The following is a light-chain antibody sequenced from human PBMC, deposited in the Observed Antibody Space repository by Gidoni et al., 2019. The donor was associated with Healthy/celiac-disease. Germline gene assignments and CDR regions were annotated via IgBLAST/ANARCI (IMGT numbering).Light chain of an antibody. V-gene: IGLV3-25*03. Sequence: SYELTQPPPVSVSPGQTARITCPGDALPKQYAYWYQQKPGQAPVLVIYKDNERPSGIPERFSGSSSGTTVTLTISGVQAEDEADYYCQSADSSGTYWVFGGGTKLTVL. CDR1: ALPKQY. J-gene: IGLJ3*02. CDR3: QSADSSGTYWV. CDR2: KDN.